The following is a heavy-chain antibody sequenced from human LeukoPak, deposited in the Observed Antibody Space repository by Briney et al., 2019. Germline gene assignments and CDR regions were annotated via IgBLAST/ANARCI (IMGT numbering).Heavy chain of an antibody. J-gene: IGHJ4*02. CDR1: GYTFAGYY. CDR2: INPNSGGT. D-gene: IGHD6-19*01. Sequence: GASVKVSCKASGYTFAGYYMHWVRQAPGQGLEWVGWINPNSGGTNHAQKFQGRVTMTRDTSISTACMELSRLRSDDTAVYYCARDEDSSGWYPDYWGQGTLVTVSS. V-gene: IGHV1-2*02. CDR3: ARDEDSSGWYPDY.